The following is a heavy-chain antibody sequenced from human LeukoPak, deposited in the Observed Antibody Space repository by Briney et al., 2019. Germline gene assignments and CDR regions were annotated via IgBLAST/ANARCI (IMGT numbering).Heavy chain of an antibody. CDR1: GYTLTELS. D-gene: IGHD2-2*01. V-gene: IGHV1-24*01. CDR3: ASGRTDIVVVPATLRNYYFDY. CDR2: FDPEDVET. Sequence: GASVKVSCKVSGYTLTELSMHWVRQAPGKGLEWMGGFDPEDVETIYAQKFQGRVTMTEDTSTDTAYMELSSLRSEDTAVYYCASGRTDIVVVPATLRNYYFDYWGQGTLVTVSS. J-gene: IGHJ4*02.